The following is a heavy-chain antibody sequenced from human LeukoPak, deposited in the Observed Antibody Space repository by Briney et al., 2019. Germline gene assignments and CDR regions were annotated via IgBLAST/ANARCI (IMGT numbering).Heavy chain of an antibody. V-gene: IGHV1-69*04. CDR3: ARDRPGYSGYDDQGVDWFDP. CDR1: GGTFSSYT. CDR2: IIPILSIA. D-gene: IGHD5-12*01. J-gene: IGHJ5*02. Sequence: SVKVSCKASGGTFSSYTISWVRQAPGQGLEWMGRIIPILSIANYAQKFQGRVTITADKSTSTAYMELSSLRSEDTAVYYCARDRPGYSGYDDQGVDWFDPWGQGTLVTVSS.